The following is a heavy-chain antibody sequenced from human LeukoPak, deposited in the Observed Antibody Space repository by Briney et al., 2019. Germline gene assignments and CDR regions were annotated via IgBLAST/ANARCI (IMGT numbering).Heavy chain of an antibody. Sequence: SETLSLTCTVSGSSISSYYWSWIRQPPGKGLEWIGYIYYSGSTNYNPSLKSRVTISVDASKNQFSLKLSSVTAADTAVYYCARSGLLWFGESPFDYWGQGTLVTVSS. CDR2: IYYSGST. V-gene: IGHV4-59*01. J-gene: IGHJ4*02. CDR1: GSSISSYY. CDR3: ARSGLLWFGESPFDY. D-gene: IGHD3-10*01.